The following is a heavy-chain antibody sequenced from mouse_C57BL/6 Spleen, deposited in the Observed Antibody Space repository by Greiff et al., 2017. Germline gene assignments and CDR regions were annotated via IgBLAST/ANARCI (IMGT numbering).Heavy chain of an antibody. D-gene: IGHD4-1*01. Sequence: EVQLQQFGGGLVQPGGSMKLSCVASGFTFSNYWMNWVRQSPEKGLEWVAQIRLKSDNYATHYAESVKGRFTISRDDSKSSVYLQMNNLRAEDTGIYYCTEDWAYWGQGTLVTVSA. J-gene: IGHJ3*01. CDR2: IRLKSDNYAT. CDR3: TEDWAY. V-gene: IGHV6-3*01. CDR1: GFTFSNYW.